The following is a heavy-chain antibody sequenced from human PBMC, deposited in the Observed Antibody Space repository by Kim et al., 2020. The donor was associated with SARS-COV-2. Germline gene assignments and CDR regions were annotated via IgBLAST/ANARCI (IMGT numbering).Heavy chain of an antibody. Sequence: GGSLRLSCAASGFTFSSYAMSWVRQSPGKGLEWVSAISGSGGSTYYADSVKGRFTISRDNSKNTLYLQMNSLRAEDTAVYYCAKGGGYYGSGELDYWGQGTLVTVSS. CDR1: GFTFSSYA. CDR2: ISGSGGST. D-gene: IGHD3-10*01. CDR3: AKGGGYYGSGELDY. V-gene: IGHV3-23*01. J-gene: IGHJ4*02.